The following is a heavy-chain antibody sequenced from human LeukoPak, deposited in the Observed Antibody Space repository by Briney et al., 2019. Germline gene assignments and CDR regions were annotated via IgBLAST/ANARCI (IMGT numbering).Heavy chain of an antibody. CDR3: ARLPIVVVPAATPNYYYYYYMDV. V-gene: IGHV5-51*01. Sequence: KTGESLKISCKGSGYSFTSYWIGWVRQTPGKGLEWMGIIYPGDSDTRYSPSFQGQVTISADKSISTAYLQWSSLKASDTAMYYCARLPIVVVPAATPNYYYYYYMDVWGKGTTVTVSS. J-gene: IGHJ6*03. D-gene: IGHD2-2*02. CDR1: GYSFTSYW. CDR2: IYPGDSDT.